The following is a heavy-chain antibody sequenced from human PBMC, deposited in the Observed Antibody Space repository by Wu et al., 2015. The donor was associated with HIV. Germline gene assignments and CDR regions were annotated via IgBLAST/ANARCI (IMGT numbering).Heavy chain of an antibody. CDR3: AIIGAVSFDY. CDR1: GVTLSRYA. D-gene: IGHD1-26*01. Sequence: QVQLVQSGAEVKKPGSSVKVSCKASGVTLSRYAINWVRQAPGQGLEWMGGIIPIFGTVNYAQKFQGRVTITTDASTNTAYLEMSSLTSEDTAVYWCAIIGAVSFDYWGQGTLVTVSS. V-gene: IGHV1-69*05. CDR2: IIPIFGTV. J-gene: IGHJ4*02.